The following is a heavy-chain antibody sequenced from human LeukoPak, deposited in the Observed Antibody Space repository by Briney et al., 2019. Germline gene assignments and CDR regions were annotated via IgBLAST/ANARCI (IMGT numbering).Heavy chain of an antibody. Sequence: GGSLRLSCAASGFTFSIYWMHWVRQAPGKGLVWVSRINSDARSTTYADSVKGRFTISRDTARNTLYLQMNSLRAEDTAVYYCARVGYGYGSYYFDYWGQGTLVTVSS. CDR2: INSDARST. V-gene: IGHV3-74*01. CDR1: GFTFSIYW. CDR3: ARVGYGYGSYYFDY. D-gene: IGHD5-18*01. J-gene: IGHJ4*02.